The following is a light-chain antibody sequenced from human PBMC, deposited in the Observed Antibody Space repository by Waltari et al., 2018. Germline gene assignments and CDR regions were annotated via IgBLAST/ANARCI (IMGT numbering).Light chain of an antibody. CDR2: EVT. J-gene: IGLJ2*01. V-gene: IGLV2-14*01. Sequence: QSALTQPASVSGSPGQSIIISCTGTSSDVGDYNYVSWYQQHPGKAPKLLFYEVTNRPSGVSDRFSGSKSGNTAAVTIAWLQAEDEADYYCSSYTSTSTVLCGGGTKLTVL. CDR1: SSDVGDYNY. CDR3: SSYTSTSTVL.